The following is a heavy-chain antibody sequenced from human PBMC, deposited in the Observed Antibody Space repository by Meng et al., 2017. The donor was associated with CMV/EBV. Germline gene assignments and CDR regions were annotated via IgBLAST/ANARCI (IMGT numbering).Heavy chain of an antibody. CDR2: IYYSGST. Sequence: QGQPQESGPGLGKPSPTLPLTCTVSGGSISSGDYYWSWIRQPPGKGLEWIGYIYYSGSTYYNPSLKSRVTISVDTSKNQFSLKLSSVTAADTAVYYCARAQYSSSCDYWGQGTLVTVSS. CDR3: ARAQYSSSCDY. D-gene: IGHD6-13*01. V-gene: IGHV4-30-4*08. J-gene: IGHJ4*02. CDR1: GGSISSGDYY.